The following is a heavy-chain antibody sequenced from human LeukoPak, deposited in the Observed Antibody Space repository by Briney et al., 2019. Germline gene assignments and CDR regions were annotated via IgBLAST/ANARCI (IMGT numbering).Heavy chain of an antibody. CDR3: GTRGGKNYGDYLLYYYYMDV. CDR1: GYTFTTYN. CDR2: ISGYNGNT. J-gene: IGHJ6*03. D-gene: IGHD4-17*01. V-gene: IGHV1-18*01. Sequence: ASVTVSCKASGYTFTTYNINWVRQAPGQGLEWMGWISGYNGNTNYAQKFQGRVTMTTDTSKSTAYMELRNLRSDDTAMYYCGTRGGKNYGDYLLYYYYMDVWGKGTTVTVSS.